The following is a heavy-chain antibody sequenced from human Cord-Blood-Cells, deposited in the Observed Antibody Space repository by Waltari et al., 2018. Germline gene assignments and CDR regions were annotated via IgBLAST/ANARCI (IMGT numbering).Heavy chain of an antibody. Sequence: QVQLVQSGAEVKKPGASVKVSCQASGYTFTGYYMHWVRQAPGQGLAWMGWINPNSGGTNYAQKLQGRVTMTRDTSISTAYMELSRLRSDDTAVYYCARDEGIVGATDYWGQGTLVTVSS. CDR1: GYTFTGYY. J-gene: IGHJ4*02. CDR3: ARDEGIVGATDY. CDR2: INPNSGGT. D-gene: IGHD1-26*01. V-gene: IGHV1-2*02.